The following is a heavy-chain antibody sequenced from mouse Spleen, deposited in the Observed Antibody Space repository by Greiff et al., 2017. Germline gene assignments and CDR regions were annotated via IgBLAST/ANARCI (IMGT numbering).Heavy chain of an antibody. CDR3: TRGGYDGWGAWFAY. J-gene: IGHJ3*01. V-gene: IGHV1-15*01. Sequence: VQLVESGAELVRPGASVTLSCKASGYTFTDYEMHWVKQTPVHGLEWIGAIDPETGGTAYNQKFKGKATLTADKSSSTAYMELRILTSEDSAVYYCTRGGYDGWGAWFAYWGQGTLVTVSA. CDR1: GYTFTDYE. CDR2: IDPETGGT. D-gene: IGHD2-3*01.